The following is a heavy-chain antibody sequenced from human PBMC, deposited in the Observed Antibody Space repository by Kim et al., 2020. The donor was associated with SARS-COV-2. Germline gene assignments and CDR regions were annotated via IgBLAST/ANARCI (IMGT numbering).Heavy chain of an antibody. CDR3: ARHPLVAAANEGHDY. CDR2: ISAYNGNT. V-gene: IGHV1-18*04. D-gene: IGHD6-13*01. CDR1: GYTFTSYG. Sequence: ASVKVSCKASGYTFTSYGISWVRQAPGQGLEWMGWISAYNGNTNYAQKLQGRVTMTTDTSTSTAYMELRSLRSDDTAVYYCARHPLVAAANEGHDYWGQGTLVTVSS. J-gene: IGHJ4*02.